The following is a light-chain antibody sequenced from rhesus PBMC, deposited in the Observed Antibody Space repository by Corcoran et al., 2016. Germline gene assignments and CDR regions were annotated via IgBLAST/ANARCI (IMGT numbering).Light chain of an antibody. CDR3: QQYSSSPWT. CDR2: KAS. J-gene: IGKJ1*01. CDR1: QSISSW. Sequence: DIQMTQSPSSLSASVGDTVTITRRASQSISSWLAWYQQKPGKAPKLLLYKASTLQSGVPSRFSGSGSGTDFTLPISSLQSEDFATYYCQQYSSSPWTFGQGAKVEIK. V-gene: IGKV1-22*01.